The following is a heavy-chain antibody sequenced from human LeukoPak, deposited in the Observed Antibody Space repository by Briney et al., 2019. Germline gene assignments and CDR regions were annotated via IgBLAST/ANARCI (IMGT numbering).Heavy chain of an antibody. Sequence: GSLRLSCAASGFTFSSYSMSWIRQPPGKGLEWIGEINHSGSTNYNPSLKSRATISVDTSKNQFSLKLSSVTAADTAVYYCARHGYSSGYWGQGTLVTVSS. CDR2: INHSGST. CDR3: ARHGYSSGY. V-gene: IGHV4-34*01. CDR1: GFTFSSYS. D-gene: IGHD6-19*01. J-gene: IGHJ4*02.